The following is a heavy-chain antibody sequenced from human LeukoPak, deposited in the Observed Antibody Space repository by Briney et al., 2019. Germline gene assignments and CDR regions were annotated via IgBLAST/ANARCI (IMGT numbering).Heavy chain of an antibody. Sequence: PGGSLTLSCVASGFTFNNYAMSWVRQTAGKGLEWVSGISDNDGTTYYTDSVKGRFTISRDNSKDTVSLQMNNLKAADTALYFCVRHDSYIPFWGQGSLVTVSS. CDR1: GFTFNNYA. CDR3: VRHDSYIPF. D-gene: IGHD3-10*01. V-gene: IGHV3-23*01. J-gene: IGHJ1*01. CDR2: ISDNDGTT.